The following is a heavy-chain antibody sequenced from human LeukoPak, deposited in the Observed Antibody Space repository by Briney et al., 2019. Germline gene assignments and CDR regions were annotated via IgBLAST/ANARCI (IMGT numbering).Heavy chain of an antibody. Sequence: SETLSLTCNVSGYSINSDCYWGWIRQPPGKGLEWVGTIYYTGSTHYNPSLNSRVTISRDTSRNQFSLNLRSVTAADTAVYFCARVSRGGGIDYWGQGTLVTVSS. CDR3: ARVSRGGGIDY. D-gene: IGHD3-10*01. CDR1: GYSINSDCY. CDR2: IYYTGST. V-gene: IGHV4-38-2*02. J-gene: IGHJ4*02.